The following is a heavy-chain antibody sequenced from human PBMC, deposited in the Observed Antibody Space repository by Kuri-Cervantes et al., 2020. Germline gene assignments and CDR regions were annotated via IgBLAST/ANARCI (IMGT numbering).Heavy chain of an antibody. CDR1: GYTFTGYY. CDR2: INPNSGGT. D-gene: IGHD2-15*01. CDR3: ARDATGDCSGGSCYSGNAFDI. V-gene: IGHV1-2*04. J-gene: IGHJ3*02. Sequence: ASVKVSCKASGYTFTGYYMHWVRQAPGQGLEWMGWINPNSGGTNYAQKFQGWVTMTRDTSISTAYMELSSLRSEDTAVYYCARDATGDCSGGSCYSGNAFDIWGQGTMVTVSS.